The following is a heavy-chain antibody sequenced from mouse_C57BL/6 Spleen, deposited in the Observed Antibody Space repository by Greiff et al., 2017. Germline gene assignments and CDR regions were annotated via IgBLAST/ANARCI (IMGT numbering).Heavy chain of an antibody. CDR3: VRTPSYYYAMDY. J-gene: IGHJ4*01. Sequence: EVMLVESGGGLVQPKGSLKLSCAASGFTFNTYAMHWVRQAPGKGLEWVARISSKSSNYATYYADSVKDRFTISRDDSQSMLYLQMNNLKTEDTAMYYCVRTPSYYYAMDYWGQGTSVTVSS. D-gene: IGHD1-2*01. V-gene: IGHV10-3*01. CDR2: ISSKSSNYAT. CDR1: GFTFNTYA.